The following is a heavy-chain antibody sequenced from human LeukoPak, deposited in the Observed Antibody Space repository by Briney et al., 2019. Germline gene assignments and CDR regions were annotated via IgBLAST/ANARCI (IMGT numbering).Heavy chain of an antibody. J-gene: IGHJ4*02. Sequence: PGGSLRLSCAASGFSLRSYWMYWVRQAPGKGLVWVSRVNADGSGTTYAGSVKGRFTISRDDAKNTLFLQMNSLRVEDTAVYYCARGISSGWYSPGIDYWGQGTLVTVSS. CDR3: ARGISSGWYSPGIDY. V-gene: IGHV3-74*01. D-gene: IGHD6-19*01. CDR2: VNADGSGT. CDR1: GFSLRSYW.